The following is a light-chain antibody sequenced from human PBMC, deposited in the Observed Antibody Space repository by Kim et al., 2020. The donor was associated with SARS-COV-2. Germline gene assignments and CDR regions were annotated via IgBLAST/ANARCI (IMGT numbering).Light chain of an antibody. J-gene: IGKJ2*01. CDR2: VTS. V-gene: IGKV3-20*01. Sequence: SAIHACRASQRVDRHVVSMYQQTARQPPRLLIYVTSTKATGVPNRFSGGGSGTDFPLTLTRLKPEDFTVYYCQQYGSAPRTFAQGTKLEF. CDR1: QRVDRHV. CDR3: QQYGSAPRT.